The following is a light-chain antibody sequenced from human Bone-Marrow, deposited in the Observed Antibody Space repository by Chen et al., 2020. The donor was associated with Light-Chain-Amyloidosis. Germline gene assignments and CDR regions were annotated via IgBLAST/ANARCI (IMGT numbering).Light chain of an antibody. J-gene: IGLJ1*01. Sequence: QSALTQPASVSGSPGQSITISCTGTSSDVGGDNHVSWYQQHPDKAPKLMIYEVTNRPSWVPDRFSGSASNNTASLTSSGIQTVDEADYCCSSDTITNTRVFGSGTTVTVL. CDR2: EVT. CDR1: SSDVGGDNH. V-gene: IGLV2-14*01. CDR3: SSDTITNTRV.